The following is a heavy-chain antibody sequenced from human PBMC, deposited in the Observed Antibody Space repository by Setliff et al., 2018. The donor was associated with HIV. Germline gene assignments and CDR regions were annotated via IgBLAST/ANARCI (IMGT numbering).Heavy chain of an antibody. Sequence: SETLSLTCTVSGGSRSSYYWSWIRQPPGNGLEWIGYIYYSGSTNYNHSLKSRVTISVDTSKNQFSLRLNSVTAEDTAVYYCARDSANCKTANLNSLDVWGKGTTVTVSS. CDR2: IYYSGST. J-gene: IGHJ6*04. CDR1: GGSRSSYY. CDR3: ARDSANCKTANLNSLDV. V-gene: IGHV4-59*12. D-gene: IGHD2-15*01.